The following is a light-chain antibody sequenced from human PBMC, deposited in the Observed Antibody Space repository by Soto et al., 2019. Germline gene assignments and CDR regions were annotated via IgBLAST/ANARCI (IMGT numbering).Light chain of an antibody. CDR1: QGITNY. J-gene: IGKJ1*01. Sequence: DIQMTQSPSSLSASVGDRVSITCRASQGITNYLAWYQQKAGKAPKLLIYAASTLQSGVPSRFSGSGSGTDFSLTISSLLPEDVATYYCQKYNGAPWTFGQGTKVEIK. CDR2: AAS. CDR3: QKYNGAPWT. V-gene: IGKV1-27*01.